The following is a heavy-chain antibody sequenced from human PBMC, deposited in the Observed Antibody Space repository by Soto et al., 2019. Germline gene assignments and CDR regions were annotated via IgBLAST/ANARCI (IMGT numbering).Heavy chain of an antibody. V-gene: IGHV1-18*04. CDR1: GYTFTSYG. Sequence: GSSVKVSCKASGYTFTSYGISWVRQAPGQGLEWMGWISAYNGNTNYAQKLQGRVTMTTDTSTSTAYMELRSLRSDDTAVYYCARHVRSESHYRRSNWFDPWGQGTLVTVSA. D-gene: IGHD6-19*01. CDR2: ISAYNGNT. J-gene: IGHJ5*02. CDR3: ARHVRSESHYRRSNWFDP.